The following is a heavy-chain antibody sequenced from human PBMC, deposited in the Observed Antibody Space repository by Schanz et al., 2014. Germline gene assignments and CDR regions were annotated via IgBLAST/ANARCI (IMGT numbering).Heavy chain of an antibody. CDR1: GYSFTTYD. V-gene: IGHV1-8*01. D-gene: IGHD2-21*01. Sequence: QVQLVQSGAEVKKPGASVMVSCKASGYSFTTYDVNWVRQATGQGLEWMGWISAYNGHTTYAQKFQGRVTMTEDTSTGTAYMELRSLTSEDTAVYYCATGPHIVVAFDYWGQGTLVTVSS. CDR2: ISAYNGHT. CDR3: ATGPHIVVAFDY. J-gene: IGHJ4*02.